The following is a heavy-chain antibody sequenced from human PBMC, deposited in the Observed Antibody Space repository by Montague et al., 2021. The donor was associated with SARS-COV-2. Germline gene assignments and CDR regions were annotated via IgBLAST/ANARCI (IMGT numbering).Heavy chain of an antibody. V-gene: IGHV4-59*12. Sequence: SETLSLTCSVSGGSISGYYWSWIRQPPGKGLGWIGYIYYSGGTNYNPSLKSRVTISVDTSKNQFSLELSSVTAADTAVYYCARLESSWWFFDYWGQGTLVTVSS. CDR2: IYYSGGT. D-gene: IGHD2-8*02. CDR3: ARLESSWWFFDY. J-gene: IGHJ4*02. CDR1: GGSISGYY.